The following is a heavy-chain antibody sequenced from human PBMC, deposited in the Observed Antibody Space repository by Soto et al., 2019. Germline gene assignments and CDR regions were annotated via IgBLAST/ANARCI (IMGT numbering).Heavy chain of an antibody. CDR1: GFTFSSYA. D-gene: IGHD3-3*01. J-gene: IGHJ4*02. CDR2: ISGSGGST. Sequence: VQLLESGGGLVQPGGSLRLSCAASGFTFSSYAMSWVRQAPGKGLEWVSAISGSGGSTYYADSVKGRFTISRDNSKNTLYLQMNRLRAGDTAIYYCAKQCITSFRELPATPSYHFDYWGQGTLVTVSS. V-gene: IGHV3-23*01. CDR3: AKQCITSFRELPATPSYHFDY.